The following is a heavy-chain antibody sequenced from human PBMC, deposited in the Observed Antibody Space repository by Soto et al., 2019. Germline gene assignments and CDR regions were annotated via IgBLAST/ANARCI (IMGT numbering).Heavy chain of an antibody. V-gene: IGHV4-59*08. D-gene: IGHD2-2*01. CDR3: ASDLRTYCSSTSGYARGYYYYMDV. CDR1: GGSISRYY. CDR2: IYFSGSS. J-gene: IGHJ6*03. Sequence: QVQLQESGPGLVKPSETLSLTCTVSGGSISRYYWSWIRQPPGKGLEWIWYIYFSGSSNYNPSLKRRVTISVDTSKTQYSLKLSSVTAADTAVYYCASDLRTYCSSTSGYARGYYYYMDVWGKGTTVTVSS.